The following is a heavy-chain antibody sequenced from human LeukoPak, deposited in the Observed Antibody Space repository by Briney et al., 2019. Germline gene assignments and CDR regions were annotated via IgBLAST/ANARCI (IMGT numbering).Heavy chain of an antibody. CDR3: AGDRINFWSGYASDY. D-gene: IGHD3-3*01. Sequence: ASVKVSCKASGYTFTGYYMHWVRQAPGQGLEWMGWINPNSGGTNYAQKFQGRVTMTRDTSISTAYMELSRLRSDDTAVYYCAGDRINFWSGYASDYWGQGTLVTVSS. CDR2: INPNSGGT. CDR1: GYTFTGYY. J-gene: IGHJ4*02. V-gene: IGHV1-2*02.